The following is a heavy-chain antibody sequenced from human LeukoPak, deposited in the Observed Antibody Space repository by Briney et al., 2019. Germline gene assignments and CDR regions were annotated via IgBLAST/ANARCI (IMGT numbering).Heavy chain of an antibody. CDR2: IYYSGST. CDR1: GGSISSGGYY. D-gene: IGHD6-13*01. CDR3: ARVSQQLAYYFDY. J-gene: IGHJ4*02. V-gene: IGHV4-31*03. Sequence: SETLSLTCTVSGGSISSGGYYWSWIRQHPGRDLEWIGYIYYSGSTYYNPSPKSRVTISVDTSKNQFSLKLSSVTAADTAVYYCARVSQQLAYYFDYWGQGTLVTVSS.